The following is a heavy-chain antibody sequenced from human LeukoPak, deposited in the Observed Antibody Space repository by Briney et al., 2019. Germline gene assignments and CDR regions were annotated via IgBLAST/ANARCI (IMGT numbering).Heavy chain of an antibody. J-gene: IGHJ4*02. V-gene: IGHV3-48*01. Sequence: PGGSLRLSCAASGFTFSSYSMNWVRQAPGKGLEWVSYISSSSSTIYYADSVKGRFTISRDNAKNSLYLQMNSLRAEDTAVYYCARDRGYGSGSTPDYWGQGTLVTVSS. CDR2: ISSSSSTI. D-gene: IGHD3-10*01. CDR3: ARDRGYGSGSTPDY. CDR1: GFTFSSYS.